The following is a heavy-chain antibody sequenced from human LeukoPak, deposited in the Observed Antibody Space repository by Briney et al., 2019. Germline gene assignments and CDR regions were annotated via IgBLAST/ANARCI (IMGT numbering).Heavy chain of an antibody. V-gene: IGHV1-69*04. CDR2: IIPILGIA. D-gene: IGHD1-20*01. CDR3: ARGANWNDDY. CDR1: GGTFSSYA. J-gene: IGHJ4*02. Sequence: SVKVSCRASGGTFSSYAISWVRQAPGQGLEWMGRIIPILGIANYAQKFQGRVTITADKSTSTAYMELSSLRSEDTAVYYCARGANWNDDYWGQGTLVTVSS.